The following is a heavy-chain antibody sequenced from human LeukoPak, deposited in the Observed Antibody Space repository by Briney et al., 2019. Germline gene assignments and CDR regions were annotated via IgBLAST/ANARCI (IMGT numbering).Heavy chain of an antibody. CDR2: IYYSGST. D-gene: IGHD1-26*01. V-gene: IGHV4-59*01. J-gene: IGHJ3*02. Sequence: PSETLSLTCTVSGGSISSYYWSWIRQPPGKGLEWIGYIYYSGSTNYNPSLKSRVTISVDTSKNQFSPKLSSVTAADTAVYYCARGQWELNHDAFDIWGQGTMVTVSS. CDR3: ARGQWELNHDAFDI. CDR1: GGSISSYY.